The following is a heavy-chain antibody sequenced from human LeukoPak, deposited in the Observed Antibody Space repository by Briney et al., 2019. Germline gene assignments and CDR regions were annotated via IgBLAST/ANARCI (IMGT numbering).Heavy chain of an antibody. V-gene: IGHV4-34*01. CDR3: ARGPYYDFWSGYYRRNYYYMDV. CDR1: YY. D-gene: IGHD3-3*01. CDR2: INHSGST. Sequence: YYXSWIRQPPGKGLEWXGEINHSGSTNYNPSLKSRVTISVDTSKNQFSLKLSSVTAADTAVYYCARGPYYDFWSGYYRRNYYYMDVWGKGTTVTVSS. J-gene: IGHJ6*03.